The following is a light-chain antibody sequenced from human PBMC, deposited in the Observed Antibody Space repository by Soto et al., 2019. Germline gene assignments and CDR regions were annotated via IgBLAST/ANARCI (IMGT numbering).Light chain of an antibody. V-gene: IGKV3-20*01. CDR1: QSVSSSY. CDR2: GAS. CDR3: QQYGSSPT. Sequence: EIVLTQSPGTLSFSPGERATLSCMASQSVSSSYLAWYQQKPGQAPGLLIYGASSRATGIPDRFSGSGYGTDFTLTISRLEPDDFAVYYCQQYGSSPTFGGGTKVEIK. J-gene: IGKJ4*02.